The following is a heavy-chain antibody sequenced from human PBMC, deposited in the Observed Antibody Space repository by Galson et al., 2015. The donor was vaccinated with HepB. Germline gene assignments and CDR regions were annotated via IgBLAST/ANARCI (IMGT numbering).Heavy chain of an antibody. J-gene: IGHJ4*02. Sequence: QSGAEVKKPGESLRISCKGSGYSFTSYWISWVRQMPGKGLEWMGRIDPSDSYTNYSPSFQGHVTISADKSISTAYLQWSSLKASDTAMYYCATDSVGYSGYGSFDYWGQGTLVTVSS. V-gene: IGHV5-10-1*01. D-gene: IGHD5-12*01. CDR3: ATDSVGYSGYGSFDY. CDR1: GYSFTSYW. CDR2: IDPSDSYT.